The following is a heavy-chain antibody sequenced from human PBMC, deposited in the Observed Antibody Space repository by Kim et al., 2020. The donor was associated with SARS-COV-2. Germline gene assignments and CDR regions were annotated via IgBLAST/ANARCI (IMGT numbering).Heavy chain of an antibody. CDR1: GFNFGDYA. CDR3: TRGPRSGSFAY. J-gene: IGHJ4*02. V-gene: IGHV3-49*03. Sequence: GGSLRLSCTTSGFNFGDYAMSWFRQAPGKGLEWVSSIRSKGYGGTTEYAASVKGRFAISRDDSKSIAYLQMNSLTIDDTALYYCTRGPRSGSFAYWGQGALVTVSS. CDR2: IRSKGYGGTT. D-gene: IGHD1-26*01.